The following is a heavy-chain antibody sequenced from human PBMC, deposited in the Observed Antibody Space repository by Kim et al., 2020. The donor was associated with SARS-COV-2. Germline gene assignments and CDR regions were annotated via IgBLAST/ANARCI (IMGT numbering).Heavy chain of an antibody. CDR3: ARERNTTKGFNYYYHGMVV. CDR2: ISPNTGRP. D-gene: IGHD2-2*01. CDR1: GCTFTSYA. Sequence: ASVKVSCKASGCTFTSYAMSWVRQAPGQGPEWMGWISPNTGRPNYAQGFRGRVALSTDASVSTAFLQISSLRAEDTAVYYCARERNTTKGFNYYYHGMVV. J-gene: IGHJ6*01. V-gene: IGHV7-4-1*02.